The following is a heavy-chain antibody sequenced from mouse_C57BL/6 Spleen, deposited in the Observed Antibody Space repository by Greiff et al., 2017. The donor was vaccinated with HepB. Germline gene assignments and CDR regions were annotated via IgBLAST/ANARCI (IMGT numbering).Heavy chain of an antibody. V-gene: IGHV5-4*01. Sequence: DVQLVESGGGLVKPGGSLKLSCAASGFTFSSYAMSWIRQTPEKRLEWVATISDGGSYTYYPDNVKGRFTISRDNAKNNLYLQMSHLKSEDTAMYYCAREGNSSGPAWFAYWGQGTLVTVSA. CDR2: ISDGGSYT. D-gene: IGHD3-2*02. J-gene: IGHJ3*01. CDR1: GFTFSSYA. CDR3: AREGNSSGPAWFAY.